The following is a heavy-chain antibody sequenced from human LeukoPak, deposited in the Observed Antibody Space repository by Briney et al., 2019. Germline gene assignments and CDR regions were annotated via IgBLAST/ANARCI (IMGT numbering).Heavy chain of an antibody. J-gene: IGHJ3*02. CDR3: ARDGRPFDI. Sequence: PGGSLRPSCAASGFTFSSYSMSWVRQAPGKGLEWVAYISSSSSTLHYADPVKGRFTISRDNANNSLYLQMNSLRDEDTAVYYCARDGRPFDIWGQGTMVTVSS. CDR2: ISSSSSTL. V-gene: IGHV3-48*02. CDR1: GFTFSSYS.